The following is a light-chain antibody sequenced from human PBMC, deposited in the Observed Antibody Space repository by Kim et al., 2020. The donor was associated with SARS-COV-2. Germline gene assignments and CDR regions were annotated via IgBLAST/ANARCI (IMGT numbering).Light chain of an antibody. J-gene: IGKJ4*01. Sequence: IQLTQSPSSLSASVGDRVTITCRASQGISSYLAWYQQKPGKAPKLLIYAASTLQSGVPSRFSGSGSGTDFTLTISSLQPEDFATYYCQQPPLGFGGGTKVDIK. CDR3: QQPPLG. CDR1: QGISSY. V-gene: IGKV1-9*01. CDR2: AAS.